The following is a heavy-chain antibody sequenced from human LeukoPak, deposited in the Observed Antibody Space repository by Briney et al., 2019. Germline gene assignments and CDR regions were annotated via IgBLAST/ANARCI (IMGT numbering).Heavy chain of an antibody. V-gene: IGHV3-23*01. D-gene: IGHD6-19*01. CDR3: AKSHSVAVAGTYSTYYFDS. J-gene: IGHJ4*02. CDR1: GFSFSNYA. Sequence: GGSLRLSCAASGFSFSNYAMYWVRQSPGKGLEWVSGISGGGVNTYYADSVKGRFAISRDNCKNTLFLQMNSLRAEDTAVYYCAKSHSVAVAGTYSTYYFDSWGQGTLVTVSS. CDR2: ISGGGVNT.